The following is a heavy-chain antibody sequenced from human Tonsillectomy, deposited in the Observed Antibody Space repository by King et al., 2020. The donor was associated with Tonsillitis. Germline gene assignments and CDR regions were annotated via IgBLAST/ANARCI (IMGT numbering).Heavy chain of an antibody. CDR3: LTNIWVSFSESRGLYQPVSYWHFDL. CDR1: GFTFSTYV. J-gene: IGHJ2*01. CDR2: ISATGGST. V-gene: IGHV3-23*04. Sequence: VQLVESGGGLVQPGGSLGISCVASGFTFSTYVMTWVRQAPGKGLEWVSSISATGGSTYYADSVRGRFTISRDNSKNTLYLGMNSLRAEDTAVYFCLTNIWVSFSESRGLYQPVSYWHFDLWGRGTLVTVSS. D-gene: IGHD3-22*01.